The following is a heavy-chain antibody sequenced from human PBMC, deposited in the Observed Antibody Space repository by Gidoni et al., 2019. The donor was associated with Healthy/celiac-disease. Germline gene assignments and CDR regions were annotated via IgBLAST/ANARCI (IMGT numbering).Heavy chain of an antibody. J-gene: IGHJ4*02. D-gene: IGHD3-3*01. V-gene: IGHV3-7*01. Sequence: EVQLVESGGGLVQPGGSLRLSCAAPGFTFSSYWMSWVRPAPGKGLDWVANIKQDGSEKYYVDSVKGRFTISRDNAKNSLYLQMNSLRAEDTAVYYCARDGFKYYDFWSGYYTSSQPLDYWGQGTLVTVSS. CDR3: ARDGFKYYDFWSGYYTSSQPLDY. CDR1: GFTFSSYW. CDR2: IKQDGSEK.